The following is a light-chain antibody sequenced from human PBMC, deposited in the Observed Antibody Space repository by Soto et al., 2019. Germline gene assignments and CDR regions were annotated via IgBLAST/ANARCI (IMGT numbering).Light chain of an antibody. CDR1: QSVRSNH. Sequence: EIVLLQSPDTLPLSPGERVTLSCRASQSVRSNHLAWYQQKPGQAPRPLMFGASIRATGIPDRFSGSGSGTDFTLTISRLEPEDFGVYYCQQYGTSPTTFGQGTRLYIK. CDR2: GAS. J-gene: IGKJ5*01. V-gene: IGKV3-20*01. CDR3: QQYGTSPTT.